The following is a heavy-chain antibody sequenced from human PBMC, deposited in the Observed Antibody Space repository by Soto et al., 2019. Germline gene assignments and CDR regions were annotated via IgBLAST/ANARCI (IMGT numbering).Heavy chain of an antibody. J-gene: IGHJ3*02. V-gene: IGHV1-18*01. Sequence: ASVKVSCTASGYTFTSYGISWVRQAPGQGLEWMGWISAYNGNTNYAQKLQGRVTMTTDTSTSTAYMELRSLRSDDTAVYYCARVTEYRYYYGSGSGAFDIWSQGTMVTVSS. D-gene: IGHD3-10*01. CDR1: GYTFTSYG. CDR2: ISAYNGNT. CDR3: ARVTEYRYYYGSGSGAFDI.